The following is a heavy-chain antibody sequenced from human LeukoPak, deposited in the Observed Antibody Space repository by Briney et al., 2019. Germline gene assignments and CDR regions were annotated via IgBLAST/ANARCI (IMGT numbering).Heavy chain of an antibody. D-gene: IGHD2-15*01. Sequence: ASVKVSCKASGGTFSSYAISWVRQAPGQGLEWMGGIIPIFGTANYAQKFQGRVTITADESTSTAYMELSSLRSEDTAVYYCAGDRDGSGGSWTGWFDPWGQGTLVTVSS. CDR2: IIPIFGTA. J-gene: IGHJ5*02. CDR1: GGTFSSYA. CDR3: AGDRDGSGGSWTGWFDP. V-gene: IGHV1-69*13.